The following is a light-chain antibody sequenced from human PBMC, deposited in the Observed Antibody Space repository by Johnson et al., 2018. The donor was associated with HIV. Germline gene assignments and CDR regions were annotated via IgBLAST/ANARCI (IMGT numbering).Light chain of an antibody. V-gene: IGLV1-51*02. Sequence: QSVLTQPPSVSAAPGQKVTISCSGSSSNIGNNYVSWYQQLPGTAPKLLIYEKNKRPSGIPDRFSASKSGTSATLDITGLQTGDEADYYCGTWDSGLGAHYFFGTGTKVTVL. CDR1: SSNIGNNY. CDR3: GTWDSGLGAHYF. J-gene: IGLJ1*01. CDR2: EKN.